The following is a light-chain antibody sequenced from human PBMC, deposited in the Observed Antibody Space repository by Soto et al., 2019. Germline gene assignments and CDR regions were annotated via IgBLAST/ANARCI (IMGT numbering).Light chain of an antibody. CDR2: GAS. CDR3: HQYYTWPRT. J-gene: IGKJ1*01. Sequence: EIVLTQSPVTLSLSPGERATLSCRASQTVTTDLAWYQQKPGQAPRLVIHGASTRATDFPARFSGSGSGTEFTITISSLQSEDIAVYYCHQYYTWPRTFGQGTKVEIK. V-gene: IGKV3-15*01. CDR1: QTVTTD.